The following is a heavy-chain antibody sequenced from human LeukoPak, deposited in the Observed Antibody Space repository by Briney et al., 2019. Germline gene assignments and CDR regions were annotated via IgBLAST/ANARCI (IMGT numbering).Heavy chain of an antibody. J-gene: IGHJ4*02. CDR3: ARAGHGGNSFDY. D-gene: IGHD4-23*01. CDR2: INANSGGT. Sequence: ASVKVSSKASGDTFTGYYMHWGRQAPGQGLEWMGWINANSGGTDYAQKFQDRVTMTRDTSISTAYMELSRLRSDDTAVYYCARAGHGGNSFDYWGQGTLVTVSS. CDR1: GDTFTGYY. V-gene: IGHV1-2*02.